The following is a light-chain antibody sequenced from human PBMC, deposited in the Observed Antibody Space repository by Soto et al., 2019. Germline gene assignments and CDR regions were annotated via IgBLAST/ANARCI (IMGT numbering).Light chain of an antibody. CDR3: QSYDSSLRGSV. J-gene: IGLJ3*02. Sequence: QAVLTQPPSVSGAPGQRVTISCTGSSSNIGAGYDVHWYQQLPGTGPKLLMYGNSNRPSGVPDRFSGSKSGTTASLAITGLQAEDEADYYCQSYDSSLRGSVFGGGTKLNVL. CDR2: GNS. V-gene: IGLV1-40*01. CDR1: SSNIGAGYD.